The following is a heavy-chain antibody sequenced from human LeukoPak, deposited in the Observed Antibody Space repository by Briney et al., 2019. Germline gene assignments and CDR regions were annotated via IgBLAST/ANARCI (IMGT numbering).Heavy chain of an antibody. Sequence: ASGKLSCKVSGYTLTELSIHWVRQAPGQGLGWMGGCDPEDGETIYAQKFQGRVTMTEDTSTDTAYMELSSLRSEDTAVYYCATVDLIGELFSFDYWGQGTLVTVSS. CDR3: ATVDLIGELFSFDY. CDR2: CDPEDGET. D-gene: IGHD3-10*01. V-gene: IGHV1-24*01. J-gene: IGHJ4*02. CDR1: GYTLTELS.